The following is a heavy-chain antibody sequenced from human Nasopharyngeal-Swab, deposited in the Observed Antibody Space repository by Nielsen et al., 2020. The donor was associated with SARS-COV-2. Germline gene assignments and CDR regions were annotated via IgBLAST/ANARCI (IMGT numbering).Heavy chain of an antibody. CDR1: GFTFSSYA. CDR3: AKEKGQAGYSSGWGVFFDY. D-gene: IGHD6-19*01. V-gene: IGHV3-23*03. CDR2: IYSGGSST. Sequence: GESLKISCAASGFTFSSYAMSLVRQAPGKGLEWVSVIYSGGSSTYYADSVKGRFTISRDNSKNALYLQMNSLRAEDTAVYYCAKEKGQAGYSSGWGVFFDYWGQGTLVTVSS. J-gene: IGHJ4*02.